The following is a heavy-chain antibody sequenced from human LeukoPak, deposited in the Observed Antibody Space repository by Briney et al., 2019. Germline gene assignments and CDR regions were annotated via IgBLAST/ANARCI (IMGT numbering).Heavy chain of an antibody. CDR2: ISSSSSYI. J-gene: IGHJ4*02. CDR1: GFTFSSYS. V-gene: IGHV3-21*01. CDR3: AREYCSSTSCLYDC. D-gene: IGHD2-2*01. Sequence: GGSLRLSCAASGFTFSSYSMNWVRQAPGKGLEWVSSISSSSSYIYYADSVKGRFTISRDNAKNSLYQQMNSLRAEDTAVYYCAREYCSSTSCLYDCWGQGTLVTVSS.